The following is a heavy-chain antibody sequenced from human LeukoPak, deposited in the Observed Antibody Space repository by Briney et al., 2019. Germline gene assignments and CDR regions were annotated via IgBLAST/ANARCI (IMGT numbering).Heavy chain of an antibody. Sequence: GGSLRLSCAASGFTFSSYAMSWVRQAPGKRLEWVSAISGSGGSTYYADSVKGRFTISRDNSKNTLYLQMNSLRAEDTAVYYCAKGREQWLVGGTFDYWGQGTLVTVSS. D-gene: IGHD6-19*01. CDR3: AKGREQWLVGGTFDY. CDR2: ISGSGGST. J-gene: IGHJ4*02. V-gene: IGHV3-23*01. CDR1: GFTFSSYA.